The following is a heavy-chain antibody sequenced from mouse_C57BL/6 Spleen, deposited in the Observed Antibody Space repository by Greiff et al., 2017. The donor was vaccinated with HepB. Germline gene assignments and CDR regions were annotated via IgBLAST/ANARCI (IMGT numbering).Heavy chain of an antibody. Sequence: EVKLLESGGGLVQPGGSMKLSCAASGFTFSDACMDWVRQSPEKGLEWVAEIRNKANNHATYYAESVKGRFTISRDDSKSSVYLQMNSLRAEDTGIYYCTSPYGNYRYWYFDVWGTGTTVTVSS. CDR3: TSPYGNYRYWYFDV. J-gene: IGHJ1*03. CDR2: IRNKANNHAT. D-gene: IGHD2-1*01. V-gene: IGHV6-6*01. CDR1: GFTFSDAC.